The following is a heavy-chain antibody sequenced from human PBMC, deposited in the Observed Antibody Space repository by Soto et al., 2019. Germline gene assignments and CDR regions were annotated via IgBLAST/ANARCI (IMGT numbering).Heavy chain of an antibody. D-gene: IGHD2-8*01. CDR2: IVVGSGNT. CDR1: GFTYTSSA. CDR3: ASGAGIYCTNGVCYLDY. Sequence: ASAKASCKDSGFTYTSSALRWLRQARGQSLEWIGWIVVGSGNTNYAQKFQERVTITADISTSTAYMELSSLRSEDTAVYYCASGAGIYCTNGVCYLDYWGQGTLVTVSS. V-gene: IGHV1-58*01. J-gene: IGHJ4*02.